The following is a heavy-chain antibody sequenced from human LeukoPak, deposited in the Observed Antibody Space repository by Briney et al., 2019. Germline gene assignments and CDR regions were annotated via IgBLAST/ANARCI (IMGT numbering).Heavy chain of an antibody. J-gene: IGHJ6*02. V-gene: IGHV1-46*01. CDR1: GGTFSSYA. CDR2: INPSGGST. CDR3: ARDTDVVVPAAYYYYYYGMDV. D-gene: IGHD2-2*01. Sequence: ASVKVSCKASGGTFSSYAISWVRQAPGQGLEWMGIINPSGGSTSYAQKFQGRVTMTRDTSTSTVYMELSSLRSEDTAVYYCARDTDVVVPAAYYYYYYGMDVWGQGTTVTVSS.